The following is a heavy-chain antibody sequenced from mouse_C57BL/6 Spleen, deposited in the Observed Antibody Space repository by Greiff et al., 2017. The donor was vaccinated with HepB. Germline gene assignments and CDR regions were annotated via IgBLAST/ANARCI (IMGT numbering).Heavy chain of an antibody. CDR2: IYPGDGDT. CDR1: GYAFSSYW. V-gene: IGHV1-80*01. D-gene: IGHD4-1*01. CDR3: ARAPTGRYFDY. J-gene: IGHJ2*01. Sequence: QVQLQQSGAELVKPGASVKISCKASGYAFSSYWMNWVKQRPGKGLEWIGQIYPGDGDTNYNGKFKGKATLTADKSSSTAYMQLSSLTSEDSAVYFCARAPTGRYFDYWGQGTTLTVSS.